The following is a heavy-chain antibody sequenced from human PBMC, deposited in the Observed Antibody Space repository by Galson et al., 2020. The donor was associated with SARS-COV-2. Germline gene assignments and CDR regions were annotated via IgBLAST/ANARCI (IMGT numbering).Heavy chain of an antibody. Sequence: ETSETLSLTCSVPRGSISDYYGSWVRQPPGKGLEWIGFVHYGGSTNYNPSLKSRVTMSIDTSKNNFSLKLSSVTAADTAVYYCASGRSSGALHYWGQGTPVTVSS. CDR2: VHYGGST. V-gene: IGHV4-59*08. CDR3: ASGRSSGALHY. J-gene: IGHJ4*02. D-gene: IGHD2-15*01. CDR1: RGSISDYY.